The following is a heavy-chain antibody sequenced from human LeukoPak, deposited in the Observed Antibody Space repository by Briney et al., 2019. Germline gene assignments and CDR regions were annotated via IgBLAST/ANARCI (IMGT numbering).Heavy chain of an antibody. J-gene: IGHJ5*02. D-gene: IGHD3-9*01. CDR3: ARVSRYFDWLSPGNNWFDP. CDR2: ISSSSSYT. Sequence: NSGGSLRLSCAASGFTFSDYYMSWIRQAPGKGLEWVSYISSSSSYTNYADSVKGRFTISRDNAKNSLYLQMNSLRAEDTAVYYCARVSRYFDWLSPGNNWFDPWGQGTLVTVSS. CDR1: GFTFSDYY. V-gene: IGHV3-11*06.